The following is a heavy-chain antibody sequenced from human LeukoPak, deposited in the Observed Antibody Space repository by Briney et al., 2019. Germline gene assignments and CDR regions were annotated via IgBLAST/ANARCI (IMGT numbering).Heavy chain of an antibody. CDR2: IYYSGST. Sequence: ASETLSLTCTVSGGSVSSGSYYWSWIRQPPGKGLEWIGYIYYSGSTNYNPSLKSRVTISVDTSKNQFSLKLSSVTAADTAVYYCASYGSGSYRFDPWGQGTLVTVSS. CDR3: ASYGSGSYRFDP. CDR1: GGSVSSGSYY. D-gene: IGHD3-10*01. J-gene: IGHJ5*02. V-gene: IGHV4-61*01.